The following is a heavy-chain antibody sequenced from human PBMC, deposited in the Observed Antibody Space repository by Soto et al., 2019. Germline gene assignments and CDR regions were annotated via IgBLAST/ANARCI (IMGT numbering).Heavy chain of an antibody. CDR1: GVVFSNYW. Sequence: GGSLRLSFATSGVVFSNYWMHWVRQAPGKGLEWVAVISYDGTNKFYADSVKGRFTISRDNSKNTLFLQMNSLRAEDAAVYYCAKEDSDSVPYYPVSPGFDYCGPGTLVTVSS. CDR2: ISYDGTNK. CDR3: AKEDSDSVPYYPVSPGFDY. D-gene: IGHD3-22*01. J-gene: IGHJ4*02. V-gene: IGHV3-30*18.